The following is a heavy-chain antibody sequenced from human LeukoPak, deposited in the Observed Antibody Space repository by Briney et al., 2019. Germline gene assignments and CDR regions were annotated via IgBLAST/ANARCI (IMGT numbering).Heavy chain of an antibody. J-gene: IGHJ4*02. D-gene: IGHD4-17*01. V-gene: IGHV4-59*01. CDR2: IYYSGST. CDR1: GGSISSYY. Sequence: SETLSLTCTVSGGSISSYYWSWIRQPPGKGLEWIGYIYYSGSTNYNPSLKSRVTISVDTSKNQFSLKLSSVAAADTAVYYCARDPYGDYFFDYWGQGTLVTVSS. CDR3: ARDPYGDYFFDY.